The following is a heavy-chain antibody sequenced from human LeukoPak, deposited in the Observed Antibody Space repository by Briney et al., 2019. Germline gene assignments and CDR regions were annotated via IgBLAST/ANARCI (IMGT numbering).Heavy chain of an antibody. CDR3: ARAFQSLGGLSLPDY. CDR1: GYTFTNYA. CDR2: IHPSTGNP. D-gene: IGHD3-16*02. Sequence: ASVKVSCKTSGYTFTNYAMNWVRQAPGQGLEWMGWIHPSTGNPTYAQGFTGRFVFSLDTSVSTTYLQISSLKAEDTAVYYCARAFQSLGGLSLPDYWGQGTLVTVSS. J-gene: IGHJ4*02. V-gene: IGHV7-4-1*02.